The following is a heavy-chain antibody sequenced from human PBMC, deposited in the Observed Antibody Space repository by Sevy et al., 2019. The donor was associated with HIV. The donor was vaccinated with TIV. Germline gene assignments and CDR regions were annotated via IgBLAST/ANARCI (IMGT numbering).Heavy chain of an antibody. Sequence: SETLSLTCAVYGGSFSGYYWSWIRQPPGKGLGWIGEINHSGSTNYNPSLKSRVTISVDTSKNQFSLKLSSVTAADTAVYYCARGPLYSTGTSRRSWYFDLWGRGTLVTVSS. CDR2: INHSGST. CDR3: ARGPLYSTGTSRRSWYFDL. J-gene: IGHJ2*01. D-gene: IGHD1-7*01. V-gene: IGHV4-34*01. CDR1: GGSFSGYY.